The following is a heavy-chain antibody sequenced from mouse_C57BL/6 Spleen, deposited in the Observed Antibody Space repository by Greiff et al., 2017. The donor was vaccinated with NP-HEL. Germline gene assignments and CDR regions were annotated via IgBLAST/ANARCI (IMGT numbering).Heavy chain of an antibody. CDR3: AREDYYGSSYGYWYFDV. V-gene: IGHV1-55*01. CDR1: GYTFTSYW. D-gene: IGHD1-1*01. J-gene: IGHJ1*03. CDR2: IYPGSGST. Sequence: QVQLQQPGAELVKPGASVKMSCKASGYTFTSYWITWVKQRPGQGLEWIGEIYPGSGSTNYNEKFKSKATLTVDTSSSTAYMQLSSLTSEDSAVYYCAREDYYGSSYGYWYFDVWGTGTTVTVSS.